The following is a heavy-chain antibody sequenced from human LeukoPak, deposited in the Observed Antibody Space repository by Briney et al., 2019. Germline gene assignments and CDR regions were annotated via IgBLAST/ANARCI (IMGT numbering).Heavy chain of an antibody. V-gene: IGHV3-53*01. D-gene: IGHD1-20*01. Sequence: GGSLRLSCAASGFTVNSNYMSWVRQAPGKGLERVSIIYKDGRTYYADSVKGRFTISRDNSRNMLYLQMNSLRAEDTALYYCARGKPVTGTPDYYSYGMDVWGQGTMVTVSS. CDR2: IYKDGRT. J-gene: IGHJ6*02. CDR3: ARGKPVTGTPDYYSYGMDV. CDR1: GFTVNSNY.